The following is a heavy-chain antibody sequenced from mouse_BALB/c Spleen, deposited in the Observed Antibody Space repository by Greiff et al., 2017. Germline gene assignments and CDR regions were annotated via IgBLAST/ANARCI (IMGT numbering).Heavy chain of an antibody. J-gene: IGHJ4*01. CDR3: KGDYPYAMDY. D-gene: IGHD1-1*02. CDR1: GYSFTGYF. V-gene: IGHV1-37*01. CDR2: INPYNGDT. Sequence: VQLKQSGPELVKPGASVKISCKASGYSFTGYFMNWVKQSHGKSLEWIGRINPYNGDTFYNQKFKGKATLTVDKSSSTAYMQLNSLTSEDSAVYFCKGDYPYAMDYWGQGTSVTVSS.